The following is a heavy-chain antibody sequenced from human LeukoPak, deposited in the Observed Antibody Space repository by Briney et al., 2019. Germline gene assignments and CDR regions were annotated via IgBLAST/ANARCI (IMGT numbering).Heavy chain of an antibody. Sequence: RASVKVSCKASGYTFTGYYMHWVRQAPGQGLEWMGWINPNSGGTNYAQKLQGRVTMTTDTSTSTAYMELRSLRSDDTAVYYCASSGPPLARWFDPWGQGTLVTVSS. CDR2: INPNSGGT. J-gene: IGHJ5*02. CDR3: ASSGPPLARWFDP. D-gene: IGHD3-10*01. V-gene: IGHV1-2*02. CDR1: GYTFTGYY.